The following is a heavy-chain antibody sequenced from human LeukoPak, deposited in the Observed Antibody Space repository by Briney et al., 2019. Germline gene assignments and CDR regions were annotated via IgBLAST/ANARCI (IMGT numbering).Heavy chain of an antibody. J-gene: IGHJ4*02. V-gene: IGHV4-39*01. D-gene: IGHD6-6*01. CDR3: ARHSEYSSSSPLDY. CDR1: GVSISSSSYY. Sequence: SETLSLTCTVSGVSISSSSYYWGWIRQPPGKGLEWIGSIYYSGSTYYNPSLKSRVTISVDTSKNQFSLKLSSVTAADTAVYYCARHSEYSSSSPLDYWGQGTLVTVSS. CDR2: IYYSGST.